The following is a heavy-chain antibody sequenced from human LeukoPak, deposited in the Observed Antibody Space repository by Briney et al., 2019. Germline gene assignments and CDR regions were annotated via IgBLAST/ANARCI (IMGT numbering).Heavy chain of an antibody. CDR2: INPNSGGT. V-gene: IGHV1-2*02. CDR1: GGTFSGYA. Sequence: WASVKVSCKASGGTFSGYAINWVRQAPGQGLEWMGWINPNSGGTNYAQKFQGRVTMTRDTSISTAYMELSRLRSDDTAVYYCARGGNYYYYYMDVWGKGTTVTVSS. J-gene: IGHJ6*03. CDR3: ARGGNYYYYYMDV.